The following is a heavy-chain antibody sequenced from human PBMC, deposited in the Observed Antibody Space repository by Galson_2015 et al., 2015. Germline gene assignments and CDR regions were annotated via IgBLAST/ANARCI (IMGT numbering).Heavy chain of an antibody. CDR1: GFTVSSNY. CDR2: IYSGGST. CDR3: ARSRYSSSIYFDY. J-gene: IGHJ4*02. Sequence: SLRLSCAASGFTVSSNYMSWVRQAPGKGLEWVSVIYSGGSTHYADSVKGRFTISRDNSKNTLYLQMSSLRAEDTAVYYCARSRYSSSIYFDYWGQGTLVTVSS. D-gene: IGHD6-6*01. V-gene: IGHV3-53*01.